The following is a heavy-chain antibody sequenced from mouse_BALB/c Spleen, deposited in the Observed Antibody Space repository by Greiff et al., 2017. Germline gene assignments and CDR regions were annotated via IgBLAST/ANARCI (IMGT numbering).Heavy chain of an antibody. V-gene: IGHV1-18*01. CDR2: INPYNGGT. Sequence: EVQLQQSGPELVKTGASVKISCKASGYSFTGYTMNWVKQSHGKNLEWIGLINPYNGGTSYNQKFKGKATLTVDKSSSTAYMELLSLTSEDSAVYYCAREAGPTRDYYAMDYWGQGTSVTVSS. J-gene: IGHJ4*01. D-gene: IGHD6-1*01. CDR3: AREAGPTRDYYAMDY. CDR1: GYSFTGYT.